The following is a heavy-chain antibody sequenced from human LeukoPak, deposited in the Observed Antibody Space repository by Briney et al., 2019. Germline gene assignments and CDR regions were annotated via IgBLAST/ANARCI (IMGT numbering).Heavy chain of an antibody. CDR2: IRYDGSNK. CDR1: GFTFSNYG. D-gene: IGHD3-10*01. V-gene: IGHV3-30*02. CDR3: ARALISLVRGATDWFDP. Sequence: PGGSLRLSCVASGFTFSNYGMHWVRQAPGKGLEWVTFIRYDGSNKYYADSVKGRFTISRDSSKNTLYLQMNSLRAEDTAVYYCARALISLVRGATDWFDPWGHGTLVTVSS. J-gene: IGHJ5*02.